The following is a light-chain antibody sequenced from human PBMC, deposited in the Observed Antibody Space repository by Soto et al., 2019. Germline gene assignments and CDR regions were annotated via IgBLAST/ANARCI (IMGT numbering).Light chain of an antibody. CDR1: QSVRSH. CDR3: QQYEAWPPFT. V-gene: IGKV3-15*01. J-gene: IGKJ2*01. Sequence: EIVMTQSPATLSVSPGERATLSCRASQSVRSHLAWYQQRPGQAPRLLIYGVSTRATGIPARFSGSGSGTEFTLTISNLQSEDFAVYYCQQYEAWPPFTFGQGTKLEIK. CDR2: GVS.